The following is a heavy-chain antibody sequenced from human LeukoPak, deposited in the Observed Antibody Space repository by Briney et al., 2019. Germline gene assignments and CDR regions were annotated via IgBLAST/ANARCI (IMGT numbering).Heavy chain of an antibody. V-gene: IGHV3-7*01. Sequence: GGSLRLSCAASGFTFSSYNMSWVRQAPGKGLEWVANIKQDGSEKYYVDSVKGRFTISRDNAKNSLYLQMNSLRAEDTAVYYCAREADYGGNSVVYWGQGTLVTVSS. D-gene: IGHD4-23*01. CDR1: GFTFSSYN. CDR2: IKQDGSEK. CDR3: AREADYGGNSVVY. J-gene: IGHJ4*02.